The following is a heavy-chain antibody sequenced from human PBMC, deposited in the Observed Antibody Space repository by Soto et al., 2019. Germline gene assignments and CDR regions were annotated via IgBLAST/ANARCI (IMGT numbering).Heavy chain of an antibody. D-gene: IGHD3-10*01. Sequence: SETLSLTCTVSGASISSSSYYWGWIRQPPGKGLEWIGSIYYSGSTYYNPSLKSRVTISVDTSKNQFSLKLSSVTAADTAVYYCARGLSAFMVRGVIIGSWFDPWGQGTLVTVSS. CDR2: IYYSGST. J-gene: IGHJ5*02. CDR1: GASISSSSYY. CDR3: ARGLSAFMVRGVIIGSWFDP. V-gene: IGHV4-39*01.